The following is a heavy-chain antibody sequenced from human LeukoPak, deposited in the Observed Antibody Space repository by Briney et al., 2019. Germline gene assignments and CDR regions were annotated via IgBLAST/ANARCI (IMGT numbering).Heavy chain of an antibody. J-gene: IGHJ3*02. CDR1: GFTFSRFW. Sequence: GGSLRLSCAASGFTFSRFWTTWVRQAPGKGLEWVADMKQDGSEKYYVDSVKGRFTISRDNAKNSLYLQMNSVRVEDTAVYYCARIAVPGNEAFDIWGQGTMVTVSS. CDR2: MKQDGSEK. D-gene: IGHD6-19*01. V-gene: IGHV3-7*03. CDR3: ARIAVPGNEAFDI.